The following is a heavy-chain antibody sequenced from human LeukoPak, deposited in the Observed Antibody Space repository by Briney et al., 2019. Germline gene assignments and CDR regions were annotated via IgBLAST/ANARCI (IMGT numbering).Heavy chain of an antibody. CDR2: INHSGST. Sequence: PSETLSLTCAVYGGSFSGYYWSWIRQPPGKGLEWIGEINHSGSTNYNPSLKSRVTISVDTSKNQFSLKLSSVTAADTAVYYCARGQQQLPGGDWFDPWGQGTLVTVSS. CDR3: ARGQQQLPGGDWFDP. CDR1: GGSFSGYY. V-gene: IGHV4-34*01. D-gene: IGHD6-13*01. J-gene: IGHJ5*02.